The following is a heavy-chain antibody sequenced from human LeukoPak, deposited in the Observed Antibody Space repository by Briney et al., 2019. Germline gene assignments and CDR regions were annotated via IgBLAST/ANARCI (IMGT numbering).Heavy chain of an antibody. CDR2: ISGGGVTT. J-gene: IGHJ6*02. D-gene: IGHD3-16*01. V-gene: IGHV3-23*01. CDR1: GFTFTSYA. Sequence: PGGSLRLSCAASGFTFTSYALTWARQAPGEGLEWVSGISGGGVTTYYADSVKGRFTISRDNSKNTLYLQMNSLRADDTAIYYCARNQQLGGHSYYYYGMDVWGQGTTVTVSS. CDR3: ARNQQLGGHSYYYYGMDV.